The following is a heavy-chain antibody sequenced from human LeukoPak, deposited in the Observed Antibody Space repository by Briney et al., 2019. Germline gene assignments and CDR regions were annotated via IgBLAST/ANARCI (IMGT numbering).Heavy chain of an antibody. Sequence: GGSLRLSYAAAGLKVISNYMTWVRQAPGQGLEWVSITYGINNTYYADSVKGRLTISRDTSKNTLDLHMNSLRAEDTAKYYCARVRGSGSYSNYYYMDVWGKGTTVTVSS. V-gene: IGHV3-53*01. CDR1: GLKVISNY. CDR3: ARVRGSGSYSNYYYMDV. D-gene: IGHD3-10*01. CDR2: TYGINNT. J-gene: IGHJ6*03.